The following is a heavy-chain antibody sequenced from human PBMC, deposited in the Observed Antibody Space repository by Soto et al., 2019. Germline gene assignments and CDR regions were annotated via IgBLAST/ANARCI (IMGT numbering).Heavy chain of an antibody. CDR2: IWYDGSNK. V-gene: IGHV3-33*01. CDR3: ARVRIAAPYYYYYYGMDV. CDR1: GFTFSSYG. Sequence: SLRLSCAASGFTFSSYGMHWVRQAPGKGLEWVAVIWYDGSNKYYADSVKGRFTISRDNSKNTLYLQMNSLRAEDTAVYYCARVRIAAPYYYYYYGMDVWGQGTTVTVSS. D-gene: IGHD6-13*01. J-gene: IGHJ6*02.